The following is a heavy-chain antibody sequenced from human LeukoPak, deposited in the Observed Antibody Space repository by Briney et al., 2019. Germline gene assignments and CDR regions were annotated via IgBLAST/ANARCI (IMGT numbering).Heavy chain of an antibody. V-gene: IGHV4-59*01. CDR1: GGSISSSY. J-gene: IGHJ4*02. D-gene: IGHD6-19*01. CDR2: IYYSGST. CDR3: ARGGYSSGWYVFDY. Sequence: SETLSLTCTVSGGSISSSYWSWIRQPPGKGLEWIGYIYYSGSTNSNPSLKSRVTISVDTSKNQFSLKLTPVTAADTAVYYCARGGYSSGWYVFDYWGQGTLVTVSS.